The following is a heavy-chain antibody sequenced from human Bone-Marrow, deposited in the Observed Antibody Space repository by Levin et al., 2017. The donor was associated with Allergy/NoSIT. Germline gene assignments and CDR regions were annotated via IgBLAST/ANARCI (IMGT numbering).Heavy chain of an antibody. D-gene: IGHD2-21*02. CDR2: INPNSGGT. V-gene: IGHV1-2*02. CDR1: GYTFTGHF. CDR3: ARGSVTAPRSGLDY. Sequence: GESLKISCKASGYTFTGHFMHWVRQAPGQGLECMGWINPNSGGTNYAQKFQGRVTMTSDTSISTAYMELTTLRSDDTAVYYCARGSVTAPRSGLDYWGQGTLVTVSS. J-gene: IGHJ4*02.